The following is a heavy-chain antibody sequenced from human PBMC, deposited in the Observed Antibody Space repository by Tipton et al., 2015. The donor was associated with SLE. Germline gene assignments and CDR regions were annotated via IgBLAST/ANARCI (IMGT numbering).Heavy chain of an antibody. CDR3: ARQVYGDYSPNWFDP. CDR2: LYYSGNT. CDR1: GGSIRSSRHF. Sequence: LRLSCTVSGGSIRSSRHFWGWIRQPPGKGLEWMGVLYYSGNTYYNPSLKSPVTLSIDTSKNQFSLKMSSVAAADTAVYYCARQVYGDYSPNWFDPWGQGILVTVSS. J-gene: IGHJ5*02. D-gene: IGHD4-17*01. V-gene: IGHV4-39*07.